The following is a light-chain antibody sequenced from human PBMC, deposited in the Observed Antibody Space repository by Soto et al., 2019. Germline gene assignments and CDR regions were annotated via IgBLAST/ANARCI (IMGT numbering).Light chain of an antibody. J-gene: IGLJ1*01. CDR3: CSYAGDDTFCL. CDR1: SGDVGSDSP. Sequence: QSVLTQPASVSGSPGQSVTISCTGTSGDVGSDSPVSWYQQLPGKAPKLMIYEVTKRPSGVSNRFSGSKSGNTASLSISGLQAEDEAEYYCCSYAGDDTFCLFGTGTKVTVL. V-gene: IGLV2-23*02. CDR2: EVT.